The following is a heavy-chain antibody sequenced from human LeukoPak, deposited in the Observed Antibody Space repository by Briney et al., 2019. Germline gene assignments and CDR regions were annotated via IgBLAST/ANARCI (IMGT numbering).Heavy chain of an antibody. CDR1: GFTVSSNY. Sequence: GGSLRLSCAASGFTVSSNYMSWVRQAPGKGLEWVSVIYSGGSTYYADCVKGRFTISRDNSKNTLYLQMNSLRAEDTAVYYCARDLGVWSGYPSDAFDIWGQGTMVTVSS. J-gene: IGHJ3*02. V-gene: IGHV3-66*02. CDR3: ARDLGVWSGYPSDAFDI. CDR2: IYSGGST. D-gene: IGHD3-3*01.